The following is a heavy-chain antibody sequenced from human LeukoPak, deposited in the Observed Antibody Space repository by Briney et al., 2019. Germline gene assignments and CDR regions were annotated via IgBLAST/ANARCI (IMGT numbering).Heavy chain of an antibody. CDR2: IFHTGST. Sequence: PSETLSLTCAVYGGSFSGYYWAWIRQPPGKGLEWIGSIFHTGSTYHNPSLKSRVTISVDTSKNQFSLKLNSVTAADTAVYYCAKDIELLFDYWGQGTLVTVSS. J-gene: IGHJ4*02. D-gene: IGHD2-15*01. CDR1: GGSFSGYY. V-gene: IGHV4-38-2*02. CDR3: AKDIELLFDY.